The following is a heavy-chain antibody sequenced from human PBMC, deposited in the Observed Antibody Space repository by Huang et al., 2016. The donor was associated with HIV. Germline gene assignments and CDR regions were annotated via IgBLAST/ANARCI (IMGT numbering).Heavy chain of an antibody. J-gene: IGHJ5*02. CDR1: GFNIPANY. CDR3: ARNSGKYFDSLDFDP. V-gene: IGHV3-53*01. CDR2: IYPGGNT. Sequence: EVQLVESGGDLVQPGGSLRLSCAASGFNIPANYMTWVRQPPGGGLEGVSVIYPGGNTYYADSVRCRFTISRDKSKNTLYRQMNTRRDDDTALYYCARNSGKYFDSLDFDPWGQGTLVTVSS. D-gene: IGHD3-9*01.